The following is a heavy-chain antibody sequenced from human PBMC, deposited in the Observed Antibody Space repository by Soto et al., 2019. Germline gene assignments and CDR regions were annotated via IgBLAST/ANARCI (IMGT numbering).Heavy chain of an antibody. D-gene: IGHD2-21*02. J-gene: IGHJ4*02. CDR1: GGSFSGYY. CDR2: INHSGST. CDR3: ARAIVVVVTANPYFDY. Sequence: SETLSLTCAVYGGSFSGYYWSWIRQPPGKGLEWIGEINHSGSTNYNPSLKSRVTISVDTSKNQFSLKLSSVTAADTAVYYCARAIVVVVTANPYFDYWGQGTLVTVSS. V-gene: IGHV4-34*01.